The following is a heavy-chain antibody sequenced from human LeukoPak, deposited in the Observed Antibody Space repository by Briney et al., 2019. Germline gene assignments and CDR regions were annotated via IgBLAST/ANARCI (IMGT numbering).Heavy chain of an antibody. CDR3: ARIRVSIIDY. V-gene: IGHV2-70*11. CDR2: IDWDDDK. J-gene: IGHJ4*02. Sequence: ESGPALVNPTQPLTLTCTFSGFSLSTSGMCVSWIRQPPGKALEWLARIDWDDDKYYSTSLKTRLTISKDTSKNQVVLTMTNMDPVDTATYYCARIRVSIIDYWGQGTLVTVSS. CDR1: GFSLSTSGMC. D-gene: IGHD5/OR15-5a*01.